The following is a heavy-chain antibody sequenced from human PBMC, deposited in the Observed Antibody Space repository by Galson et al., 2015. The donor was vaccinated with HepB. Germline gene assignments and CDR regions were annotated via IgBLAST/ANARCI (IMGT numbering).Heavy chain of an antibody. CDR1: GFTFSSYS. D-gene: IGHD5-12*01. V-gene: IGHV3-21*01. Sequence: SLRLSCAASGFTFSSYSMNWVRQAPGKGLEWVSSISSSSSYIYYADSVKGRFTISRDNAKNSLYLQMNSLRAEDTAVYYCARDFRGYSGYDHRYFDLWGRGTLVTVSS. CDR3: ARDFRGYSGYDHRYFDL. J-gene: IGHJ2*01. CDR2: ISSSSSYI.